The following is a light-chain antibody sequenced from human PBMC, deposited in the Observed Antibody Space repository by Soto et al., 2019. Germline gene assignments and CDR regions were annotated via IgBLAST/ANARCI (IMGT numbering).Light chain of an antibody. Sequence: EIVMTQSPATLSVSPGERAALSCRASQSVTNSLAWYQQKPGQAPRLLIYEASTRATGIPARFSGSGSGTQYTLTISSLQSEDFAVYYCQQYDDWPPRWTFGRGTRVEI. CDR1: QSVTNS. J-gene: IGKJ1*01. CDR3: QQYDDWPPRWT. V-gene: IGKV3-15*01. CDR2: EAS.